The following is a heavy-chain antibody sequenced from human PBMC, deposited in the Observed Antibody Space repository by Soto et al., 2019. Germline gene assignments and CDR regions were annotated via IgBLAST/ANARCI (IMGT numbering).Heavy chain of an antibody. CDR2: MNPNSGDT. CDR3: ARGELLWFGELLR. J-gene: IGHJ4*02. CDR1: GYTFTSNQ. V-gene: IGHV1-8*01. D-gene: IGHD3-10*01. Sequence: QVQLVQSGAEVKKPGASVKVSYKASGYTFTSNQINWVRQATGQGLEWMGWMNPNSGDTGYAQKFQGRVTMTRNTSISTAYMELCSLRSEDTAVYYCARGELLWFGELLRWGQGTLVTVSS.